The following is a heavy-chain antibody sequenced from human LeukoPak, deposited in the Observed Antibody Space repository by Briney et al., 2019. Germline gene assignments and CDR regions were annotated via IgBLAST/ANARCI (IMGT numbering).Heavy chain of an antibody. Sequence: PGGSLRLSCAASGLTFSSYSMNWVRQAPGKGLEWVSSISSSSSYIYYADSVKGRFTISRDNAKNSLYLQMNSLRAEDTAVYYCARDALITPEVYFDYWGQGTLVTVSS. CDR1: GLTFSSYS. CDR3: ARDALITPEVYFDY. D-gene: IGHD1-14*01. J-gene: IGHJ4*02. CDR2: ISSSSSYI. V-gene: IGHV3-21*01.